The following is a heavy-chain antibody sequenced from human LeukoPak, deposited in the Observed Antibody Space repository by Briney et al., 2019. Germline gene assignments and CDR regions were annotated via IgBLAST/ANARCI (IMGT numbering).Heavy chain of an antibody. J-gene: IGHJ4*02. CDR2: IKHYGSEK. D-gene: IGHD3-10*01. V-gene: IGHV3-7*04. CDR3: ARDLSYHGSGSYDC. CDR1: GFTFSSYW. Sequence: GGSLRLSCVASGFTFSSYWMSWVRQAPGKGLEWVANIKHYGSEKYYVDSVKGRFTISRDNANNSLYLQVNSLRAEDTAFYYCARDLSYHGSGSYDCWGQGTLVTVSS.